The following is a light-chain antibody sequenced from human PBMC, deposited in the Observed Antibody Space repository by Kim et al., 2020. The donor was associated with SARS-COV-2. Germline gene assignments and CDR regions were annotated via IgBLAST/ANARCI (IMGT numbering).Light chain of an antibody. CDR3: ASYTSTNTCV. CDR2: DVS. J-gene: IGLJ3*02. Sequence: GPSTPSTSPGTSSDVGIYNYGYWYKQHPGNAPKLIIYDVSERPSGVSNRFSGSKSDNTASLTISGLQAEDEADYYCASYTSTNTCVFGGGTKLTVL. CDR1: SSDVGIYNY. V-gene: IGLV2-14*03.